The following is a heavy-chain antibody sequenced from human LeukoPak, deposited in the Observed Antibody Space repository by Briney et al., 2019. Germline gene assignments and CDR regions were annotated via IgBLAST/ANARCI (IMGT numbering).Heavy chain of an antibody. CDR2: IYTSGST. CDR1: GGSISSGSYY. J-gene: IGHJ6*03. Sequence: SETLSLTCTVSGGSISSGSYYWSWIRQPAGKGLEWIGRIYTSGSTNHNPSLKSRVTISVDTSKNQFSLKLSSVTAADTAVYYCARAWTTEYYYYMDVWGKGTTVTVSS. D-gene: IGHD1-14*01. CDR3: ARAWTTEYYYYMDV. V-gene: IGHV4-61*02.